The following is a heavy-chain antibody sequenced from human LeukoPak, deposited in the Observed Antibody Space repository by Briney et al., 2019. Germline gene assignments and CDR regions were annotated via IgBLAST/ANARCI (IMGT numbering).Heavy chain of an antibody. V-gene: IGHV1-18*01. D-gene: IGHD3-16*01. CDR2: ISAYNGNT. CDR3: ARGTPKRLTVGYYDYVWGSYPLFDY. J-gene: IGHJ4*02. CDR1: GGAFSSYA. Sequence: ASVKVSCKTSGGAFSSYAFSWVRQAPGQGLEWMGWISAYNGNTNYAQKLQGRVTMTTDTSTSTAYMELRSLRSDDTAVYYCARGTPKRLTVGYYDYVWGSYPLFDYWGQGTLVTVSS.